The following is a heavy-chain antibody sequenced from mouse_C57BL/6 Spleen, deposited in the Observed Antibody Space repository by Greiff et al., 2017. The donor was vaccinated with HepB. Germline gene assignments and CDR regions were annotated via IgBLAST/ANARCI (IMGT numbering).Heavy chain of an antibody. V-gene: IGHV5-6*01. J-gene: IGHJ3*01. Sequence: EVKVVESGGDLVKPGGSLKLSCAASGFTFSSYGMSWVRQTPDKRLEWVATISSGGSYTYYPDSVKGRFTISRDNAKNTLYLQMSSLKSEDTAMYYCARLGSLLFAYWGQGTLVTVSA. CDR3: ARLGSLLFAY. CDR2: ISSGGSYT. CDR1: GFTFSSYG.